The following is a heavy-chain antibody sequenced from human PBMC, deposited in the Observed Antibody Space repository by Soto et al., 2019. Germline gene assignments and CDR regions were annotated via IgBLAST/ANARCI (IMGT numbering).Heavy chain of an antibody. D-gene: IGHD3-16*02. V-gene: IGHV3-23*01. J-gene: IGHJ4*02. Sequence: GGSLRLSCEASGFTFSNYAMSWVRQAPGKGLEWVSAISGGGGSTYSADSVKGRFTISRDNSKNTLYLQMNSLRAEDTAVYYCAKGTKPGLAIAFGGVIVYYWGQGTLVTVSS. CDR1: GFTFSNYA. CDR3: AKGTKPGLAIAFGGVIVYY. CDR2: ISGGGGST.